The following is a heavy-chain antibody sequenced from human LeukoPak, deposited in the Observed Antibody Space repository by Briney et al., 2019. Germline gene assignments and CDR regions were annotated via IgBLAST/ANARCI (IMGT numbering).Heavy chain of an antibody. D-gene: IGHD2-8*01. CDR3: AREGHCTTSGCYGPNWFDP. J-gene: IGHJ5*02. V-gene: IGHV4-59*01. Sequence: SETLSLTCTVSGGSIGSYYWSWIRQPPGKGLEWIGYVYYTGSTSYNPSLKSRVTISVDTSKAQLSLKLSSMIAADTAVYYCAREGHCTTSGCYGPNWFDPWGQGTLVTVSS. CDR1: GGSIGSYY. CDR2: VYYTGST.